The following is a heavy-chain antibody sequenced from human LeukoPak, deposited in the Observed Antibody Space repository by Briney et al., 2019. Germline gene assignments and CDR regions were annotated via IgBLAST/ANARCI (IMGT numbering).Heavy chain of an antibody. CDR2: ISGSGSST. CDR3: ATPAAGPGAEYSLY. J-gene: IGHJ1*01. CDR1: GFTFSTYD. Sequence: GGSLRLSCAASGFTFSTYDMSWVRQAPGKGLEWVSAISGSGSSTYYADSVKGRFTTSRDNAKNSLDLQMNGLKVEDTAVYYCATPAAGPGAEYSLYWGQGTLVIVSS. V-gene: IGHV3-23*01. D-gene: IGHD6-13*01.